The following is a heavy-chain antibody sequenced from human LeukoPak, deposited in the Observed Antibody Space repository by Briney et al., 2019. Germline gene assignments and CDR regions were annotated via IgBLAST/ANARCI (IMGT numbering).Heavy chain of an antibody. J-gene: IGHJ4*02. CDR3: ARDGEYSSSYDY. D-gene: IGHD6-13*01. CDR1: GFNFLKYS. CDR2: IGSSGDSSSRFI. V-gene: IGHV3-21*01. Sequence: GGSLRLSCEASGFNFLKYSISWVRQAPGKGLEWVSSIGSSGDSSSRFIYYGDSVRGRFTISRDNAQKSVSLQMDSLRAEDTAVYYCARDGEYSSSYDYWGQGTLVTVSS.